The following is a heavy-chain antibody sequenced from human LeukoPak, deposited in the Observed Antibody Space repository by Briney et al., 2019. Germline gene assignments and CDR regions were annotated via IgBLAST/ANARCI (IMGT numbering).Heavy chain of an antibody. D-gene: IGHD2/OR15-2a*01. CDR3: ARQGYSSTWDRCIGY. CDR1: GYSFSDFW. V-gene: IGHV5-51*01. Sequence: GESLKISCKGSGYSFSDFWIGWVRQMPGKGLEWMGIIHPGDSDTRYSPSFQGQVTISADKSISTAYLQWSSLKASDTAMYYCARQGYSSTWDRCIGYWGQGTLVTVSS. J-gene: IGHJ4*02. CDR2: IHPGDSDT.